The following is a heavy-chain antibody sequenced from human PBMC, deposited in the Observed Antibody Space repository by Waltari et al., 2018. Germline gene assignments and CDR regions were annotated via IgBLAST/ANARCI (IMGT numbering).Heavy chain of an antibody. Sequence: QVQLVQSGAEVKKPGSSVKVSCKAYGGNFSSYAISWVRQAPVQGLEWMGGIIPIFGTANYAQKFQGRVTITADESTSTAYMELSSLRSEDTAVYYCARDLGYCSGGSCYEAFDIWGQGTMVTVSS. CDR3: ARDLGYCSGGSCYEAFDI. J-gene: IGHJ3*02. CDR1: GGNFSSYA. CDR2: IIPIFGTA. D-gene: IGHD2-15*01. V-gene: IGHV1-69*12.